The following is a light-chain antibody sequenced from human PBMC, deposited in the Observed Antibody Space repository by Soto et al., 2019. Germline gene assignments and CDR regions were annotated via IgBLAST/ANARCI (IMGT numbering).Light chain of an antibody. V-gene: IGLV1-47*01. J-gene: IGLJ2*01. CDR2: KSN. CDR3: VTWDDNLSCVL. Sequence: QSVLTQPPSASGTPGQRVTISCCGSSSNFASNSVYWYQQVPGTAPKLLIYKSNQRPSGVADRFSGSKSGTSASLAISGLRSEDEADYYCVTWDDNLSCVLFGGGTKVTVL. CDR1: SSNFASNS.